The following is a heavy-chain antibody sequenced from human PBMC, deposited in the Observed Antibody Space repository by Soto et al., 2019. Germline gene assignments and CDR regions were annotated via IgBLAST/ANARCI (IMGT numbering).Heavy chain of an antibody. J-gene: IGHJ5*02. CDR1: GRSFSGYI. V-gene: IGHV4-34*01. Sequence: SETLSLTCDFYGRSFSGYIWTWIRQTPGKGLQWIGQINHSGSTNYNPSLKSRVTISVDTSKNKFSLKLSSVTAADTAVYYFARGVGSGSYYNQSNWFDPWGQGTLVTVS. D-gene: IGHD3-10*01. CDR2: INHSGST. CDR3: ARGVGSGSYYNQSNWFDP.